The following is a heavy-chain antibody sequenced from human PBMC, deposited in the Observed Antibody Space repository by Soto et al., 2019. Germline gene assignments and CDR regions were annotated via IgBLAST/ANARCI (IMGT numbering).Heavy chain of an antibody. V-gene: IGHV3-11*01. CDR2: ISSSGITI. D-gene: IGHD3-3*01. J-gene: IGHJ4*02. Sequence: GGSLRLSCAASGFTFSDYYMSWIRQAPGKGLEWVSYISSSGITIYYADSVKGRFTISRDNAKNSLYLQMNSLRAEDTAVYYCASRSELEWLLIDYWGQGTLVTVSS. CDR1: GFTFSDYY. CDR3: ASRSELEWLLIDY.